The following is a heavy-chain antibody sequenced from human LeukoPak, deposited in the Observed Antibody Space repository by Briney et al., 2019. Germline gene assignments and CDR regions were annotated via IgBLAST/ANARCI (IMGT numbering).Heavy chain of an antibody. CDR1: GGSISSSNW. CDR3: ARFNVPSPGRIDY. J-gene: IGHJ4*02. V-gene: IGHV4-4*02. CDR2: IYHGGST. D-gene: IGHD2-2*01. Sequence: SGTLSLTCVVSGGSISSSNWWSWVRQPPGKGLEWIGEIYHGGSTNYSPSLKSRVSISIDKSENQFSLSLSSVTAADTAVYYCARFNVPSPGRIDYWGQGTLVTVSS.